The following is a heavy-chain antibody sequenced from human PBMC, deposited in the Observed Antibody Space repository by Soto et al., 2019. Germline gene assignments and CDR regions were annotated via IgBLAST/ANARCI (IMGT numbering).Heavy chain of an antibody. CDR1: GYPFTSRY. J-gene: IGHJ3*02. V-gene: IGHV1-45*02. D-gene: IGHD2-21*02. Sequence: SSVQASCKASGYPFTSRYLHWVRQAPGQALEWMGWITPFNGNTNYAQKFQDRVTITRDRSMSTAYMELRSLRSEDTAMYYCARSSTYCGGDCEEDAFGIWGQGIGVTVSS. CDR2: ITPFNGNT. CDR3: ARSSTYCGGDCEEDAFGI.